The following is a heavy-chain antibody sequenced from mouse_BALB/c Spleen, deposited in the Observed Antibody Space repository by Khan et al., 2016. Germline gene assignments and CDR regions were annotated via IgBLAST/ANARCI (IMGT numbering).Heavy chain of an antibody. D-gene: IGHD2-2*01. CDR3: AREGYGYVTFAY. Sequence: QVRLQQSGAELVRPGSSVKISCKASGYAFSSYWMNWVKQRPGQGLEWIGQIYPGDGDTNYNGKFKGKATLTADKSSSTAYMQLSSLTSEDSAVYFCAREGYGYVTFAYWGQGTLVTVSA. CDR1: GYAFSSYW. V-gene: IGHV1-80*01. J-gene: IGHJ3*01. CDR2: IYPGDGDT.